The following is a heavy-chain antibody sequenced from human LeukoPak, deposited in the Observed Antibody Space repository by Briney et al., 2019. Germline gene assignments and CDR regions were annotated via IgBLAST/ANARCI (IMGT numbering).Heavy chain of an antibody. CDR3: ARDFAGYCSSTSCYNWFDS. J-gene: IGHJ5*01. CDR2: IYYSGST. D-gene: IGHD2-2*01. CDR1: GGSISSGGYY. Sequence: SETLSLTCTVSGGSISSGGYYWSWIRQHPGKGLEWIGYIYYSGSTYYNPSLKSRVTISVDTYKNQFSMKLSSVTAADTAVYYCARDFAGYCSSTSCYNWFDSGGQGTLVTVSS. V-gene: IGHV4-31*03.